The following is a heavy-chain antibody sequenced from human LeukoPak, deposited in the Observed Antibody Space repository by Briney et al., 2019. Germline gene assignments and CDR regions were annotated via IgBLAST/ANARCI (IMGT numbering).Heavy chain of an antibody. CDR2: ISAYNGNT. CDR1: GYTFTSYG. CDR3: ARVYTPGPYDFWSGHPWFDP. J-gene: IGHJ5*02. V-gene: IGHV1-18*01. D-gene: IGHD3-3*01. Sequence: ASVKVSFKASGYTFTSYGISWVRQAPGQGLEWMGGISAYNGNTNYAQKLQGRVTMTTDTSTSTAYMELRSLRSDDTAVYYCARVYTPGPYDFWSGHPWFDPWGQGTLVTVSS.